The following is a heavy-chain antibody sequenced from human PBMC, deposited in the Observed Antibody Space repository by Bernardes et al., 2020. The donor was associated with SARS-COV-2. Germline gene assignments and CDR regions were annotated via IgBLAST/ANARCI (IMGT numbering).Heavy chain of an antibody. CDR2: IIPIFGTV. J-gene: IGHJ4*02. CDR1: GGTFSSYG. D-gene: IGHD3-22*01. CDR3: ARDAVPNYYESTGYYYQFDY. Sequence: SVKVSCKASGGTFSSYGFSWVRQAPGQGLEWMGGIIPIFGTVNYAQKFQGRVTITADKSTSTVYVELSSLRSEDTAVYYCARDAVPNYYESTGYYYQFDYWRQGTLVTVSS. V-gene: IGHV1-69*06.